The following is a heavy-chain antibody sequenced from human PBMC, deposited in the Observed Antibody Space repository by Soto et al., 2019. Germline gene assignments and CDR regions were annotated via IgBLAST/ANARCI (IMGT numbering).Heavy chain of an antibody. D-gene: IGHD3-3*01. CDR2: MNPNSGNT. V-gene: IGHV1-8*01. J-gene: IGHJ6*02. CDR1: GYTFTSYD. CDR3: ARGPLHTIFGVVISPLYYYYYYGMDV. Sequence: QVQLVQSGAEVKKPGASVKVSCKASGYTFTSYDINWVRQATGQGLEWMGWMNPNSGNTGYAQKFQGRVTMTRNTSISTAYLELSSLRSEDTAVYYCARGPLHTIFGVVISPLYYYYYYGMDVWGQGTTVTVSS.